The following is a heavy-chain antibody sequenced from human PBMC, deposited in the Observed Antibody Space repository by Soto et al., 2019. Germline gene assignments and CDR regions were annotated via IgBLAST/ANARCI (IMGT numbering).Heavy chain of an antibody. CDR1: GGTFSRYS. CDR2: ISSSSSTI. CDR3: ARDKIGNFDY. V-gene: IGHV3-48*02. D-gene: IGHD3-10*01. J-gene: IGHJ4*02. Sequence: PWGFLRLTCATAGGTFSRYSMNWVRQAPGKGLEWVSYISSSSSTIYYADSVKGRFTISRDNAKNSLYLQVNSLRDEDTAVYYCARDKIGNFDYWGQGTLVTVSS.